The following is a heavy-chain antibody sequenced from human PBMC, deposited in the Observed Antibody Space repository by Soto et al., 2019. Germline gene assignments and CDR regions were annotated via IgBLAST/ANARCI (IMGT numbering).Heavy chain of an antibody. CDR3: ARTGITIFGVVYYYGMDV. CDR1: FGSISSYY. CDR2: IYYSGST. Sequence: SETLSLTCPVAFGSISSYYGRWLRPPPGKGLEWIGYIYYSGSTNYNPSLKSRVIISVDTSKNQFSLKLSSVTAADTAVYYCARTGITIFGVVYYYGMDVWGQGTTVTVS. J-gene: IGHJ6*02. V-gene: IGHV4-59*01. D-gene: IGHD3-3*01.